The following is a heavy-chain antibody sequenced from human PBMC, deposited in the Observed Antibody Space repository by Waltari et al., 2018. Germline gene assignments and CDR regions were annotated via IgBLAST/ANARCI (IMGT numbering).Heavy chain of an antibody. V-gene: IGHV1-69*13. CDR1: GVTFSSYA. Sequence: QVQLVQSVAEVKNPGSSVKVSCKASGVTFSSYAISWVRQAPGQGLEWMGGLIPNFGPANYAQKFQGRVTITADESTRTAYMELSRLRSEDTAVYYCASASMIVVVQLDYWGQGTLVTVSS. J-gene: IGHJ4*02. CDR3: ASASMIVVVQLDY. CDR2: LIPNFGPA. D-gene: IGHD3-22*01.